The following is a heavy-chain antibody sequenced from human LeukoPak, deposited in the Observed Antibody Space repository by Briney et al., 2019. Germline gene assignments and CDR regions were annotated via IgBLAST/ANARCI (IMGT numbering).Heavy chain of an antibody. CDR3: ARYNRFGSYGGNLHVHFDY. D-gene: IGHD4-23*01. J-gene: IGHJ4*02. CDR2: ISGSGAIT. Sequence: ETGGSLRLSCAASGFTFSSYSMNWVRQAPGKGLEWVSAISGSGAITYYADSVKGRFTISRDHSRNTLFLKMNSLRAEDTAVYYCARYNRFGSYGGNLHVHFDYWGQGTLVTVSS. CDR1: GFTFSSYS. V-gene: IGHV3-23*01.